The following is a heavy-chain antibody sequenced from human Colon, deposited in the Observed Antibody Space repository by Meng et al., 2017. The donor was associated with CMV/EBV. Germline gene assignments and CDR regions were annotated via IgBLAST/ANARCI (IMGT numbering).Heavy chain of an antibody. J-gene: IGHJ4*02. CDR2: INANSGAT. Sequence: ASVKVSCKASGGTFSSYAVNWIRQAPGQGLEYMGWINANSGATGCAQKFQGRVSMTRDTSISTIYMELGGLRPDDTAVYYCARDGVSSVTDLDYWGQGTLVTVSS. V-gene: IGHV1-2*02. CDR1: GGTFSSYA. CDR3: ARDGVSSVTDLDY. D-gene: IGHD6-19*01.